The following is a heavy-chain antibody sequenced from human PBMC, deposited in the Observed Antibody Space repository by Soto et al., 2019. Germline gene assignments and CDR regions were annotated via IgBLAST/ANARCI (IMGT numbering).Heavy chain of an antibody. J-gene: IGHJ4*02. Sequence: EVQLVESGGGLVQPGGSLRLSCAASGFTFSTYDMHWVRQGTGKGLEWVSAMGIIGDTYYAGSVKGRFTISRENAKNSLYLQMNSLRAEDTAVYYCVRESGAGSSGWHPLDYWGQGSLVTVSS. CDR1: GFTFSTYD. CDR3: VRESGAGSSGWHPLDY. V-gene: IGHV3-13*01. CDR2: MGIIGDT. D-gene: IGHD6-19*01.